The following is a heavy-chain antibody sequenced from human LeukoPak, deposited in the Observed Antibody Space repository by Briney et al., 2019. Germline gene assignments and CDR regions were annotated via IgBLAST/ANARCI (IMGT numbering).Heavy chain of an antibody. V-gene: IGHV3-9*01. Sequence: GGSLRLSCAASGFTFSSYGMHWVRQAPGKGLEWVSGISWNSGSIGYADSVKGRFTISRDNAKNSLYLQMNSLRAEDTALYYCAKFGQQLVPYYFDYWGQGTLVTVSS. CDR1: GFTFSSYG. CDR2: ISWNSGSI. J-gene: IGHJ4*02. CDR3: AKFGQQLVPYYFDY. D-gene: IGHD6-13*01.